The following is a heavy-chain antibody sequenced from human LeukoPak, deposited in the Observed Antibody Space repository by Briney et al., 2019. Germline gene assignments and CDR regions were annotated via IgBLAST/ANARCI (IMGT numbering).Heavy chain of an antibody. Sequence: GGSLRLSCAASGITFSGYWMHWVRQAPGKGLLWVSRISRDGSSAHYADSVRGRFTISRDNAKSTLYLQMNSLRVEGTAVYYCGGSSSYNWFDPWGQGTLVTVSS. J-gene: IGHJ5*02. CDR2: ISRDGSSA. V-gene: IGHV3-74*01. CDR1: GITFSGYW. D-gene: IGHD1-26*01. CDR3: GGSSSYNWFDP.